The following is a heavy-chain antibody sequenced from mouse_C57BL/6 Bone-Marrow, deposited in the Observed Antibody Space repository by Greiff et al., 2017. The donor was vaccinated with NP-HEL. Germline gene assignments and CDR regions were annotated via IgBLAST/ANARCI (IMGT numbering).Heavy chain of an antibody. CDR1: GFTFSSYG. V-gene: IGHV5-6*02. J-gene: IGHJ4*01. CDR3: ARRGGIYYYGSSPMDY. CDR2: ISSGGSYT. Sequence: EVMLVESGGDLVKPGGSLKLSCAASGFTFSSYGMSWVRQTPDKRLEWVATISSGGSYTYYPDSVKGRFTISRDNAKNTLYLQMSSLKSEDTAMYYWARRGGIYYYGSSPMDYWGQGTSVTVSS. D-gene: IGHD1-1*01.